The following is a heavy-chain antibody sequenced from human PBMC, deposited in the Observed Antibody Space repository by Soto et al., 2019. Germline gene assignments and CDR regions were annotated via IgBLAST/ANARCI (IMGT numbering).Heavy chain of an antibody. CDR1: GGSFSGYY. Sequence: PSETLSLTCAVYGGSFSGYYWSWIRQPPGKGLEWIGEINHSGSTNYNPSLKSRVTISVDTSKNQFSLKLSSVTAADTAVYYCTRRHYYDSRGSGAFDIWGQGTMVTVS. D-gene: IGHD3-22*01. CDR2: INHSGST. V-gene: IGHV4-34*01. CDR3: TRRHYYDSRGSGAFDI. J-gene: IGHJ3*02.